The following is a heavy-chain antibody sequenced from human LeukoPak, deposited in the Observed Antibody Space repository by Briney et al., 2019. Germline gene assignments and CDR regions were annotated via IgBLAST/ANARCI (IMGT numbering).Heavy chain of an antibody. Sequence: SETLSLTCTVSGGSISSSSYYWGWIRQPPGKGLEWIGSIYYSGSTYYNPSLKSRVTISVDTSKSQFSLKLSSVTAADTAVYYCAREAGSAEYFQHWGQGTLVTVSS. J-gene: IGHJ1*01. CDR1: GGSISSSSYY. D-gene: IGHD6-13*01. CDR2: IYYSGST. V-gene: IGHV4-39*07. CDR3: AREAGSAEYFQH.